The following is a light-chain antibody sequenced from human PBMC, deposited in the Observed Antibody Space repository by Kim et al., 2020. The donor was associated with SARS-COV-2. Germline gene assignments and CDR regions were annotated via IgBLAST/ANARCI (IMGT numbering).Light chain of an antibody. CDR3: QQYNKWLFT. CDR2: GAS. Sequence: SVSPGERVTHSCRASQSVGSELVWFQQKVGQAPRVLIHGASTRATDVPDRFSGSGSGTEFTLTISSLQSEDFAVYYCQQYNKWLFTFGQGTKLEI. CDR1: QSVGSE. J-gene: IGKJ2*01. V-gene: IGKV3-15*01.